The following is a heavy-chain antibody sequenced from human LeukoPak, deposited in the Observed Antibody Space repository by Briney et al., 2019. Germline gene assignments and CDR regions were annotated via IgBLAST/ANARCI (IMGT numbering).Heavy chain of an antibody. CDR3: AKDLPGYCSSTSCLDFDY. D-gene: IGHD2-2*01. Sequence: GGSLRLSCAASGFTFSSYAMSWVRQAPGKGLEWVSAISGSGGSTYYADSVKSRFTISRDNPKNTLYVQMNSLRAEDTAVYYCAKDLPGYCSSTSCLDFDYWGQGTLVTVSS. J-gene: IGHJ4*02. CDR1: GFTFSSYA. CDR2: ISGSGGST. V-gene: IGHV3-23*01.